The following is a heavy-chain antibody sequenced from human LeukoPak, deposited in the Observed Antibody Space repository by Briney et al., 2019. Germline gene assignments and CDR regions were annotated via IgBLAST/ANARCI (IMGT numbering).Heavy chain of an antibody. CDR1: GGSICSDF. D-gene: IGHD6-19*01. CDR3: ARLRLAVSGTPWDWFDP. J-gene: IGHJ5*02. Sequence: STETLSLTCTVSGGSICSDFWTWIRQPPGKGLEWIGYIYYSGRTNYNPSLKSRVTISVDTSRNQFSLKLSSVTAADTAVYYCARLRLAVSGTPWDWFDPWGQGTLVTVSS. CDR2: IYYSGRT. V-gene: IGHV4-59*08.